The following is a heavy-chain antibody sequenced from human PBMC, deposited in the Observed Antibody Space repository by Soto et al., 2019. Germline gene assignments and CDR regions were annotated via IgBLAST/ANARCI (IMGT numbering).Heavy chain of an antibody. J-gene: IGHJ5*02. CDR1: GGSVSSGSYY. V-gene: IGHV4-61*01. CDR2: IYYSGST. Sequence: SETLSLTCTVSGGSVSSGSYYWSWIRQSPGKGLEWIGYIYYSGSTNYNPSLKSRVTISVDTSKNQFSLKLSSVTAADTAVYYCARGFKAARWFDPWGQGTLVTVSS. CDR3: ARGFKAARWFDP. D-gene: IGHD6-6*01.